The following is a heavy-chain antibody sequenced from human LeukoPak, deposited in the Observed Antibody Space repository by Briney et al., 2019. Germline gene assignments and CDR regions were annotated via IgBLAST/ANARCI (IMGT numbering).Heavy chain of an antibody. CDR1: GFTFSSYW. CDR3: TRDPRHFDS. CDR2: INNDGSSA. D-gene: IGHD6-6*01. V-gene: IGHV3-74*01. Sequence: GGSLRLSCAASGFTFSSYWMHWVRQTPGKGLIYISRINNDGSSANYADSVRGRFTISRDNAENTLYLQMSSLRVEDTAVYYCTRDPRHFDSCGQGTLVTVSS. J-gene: IGHJ5*01.